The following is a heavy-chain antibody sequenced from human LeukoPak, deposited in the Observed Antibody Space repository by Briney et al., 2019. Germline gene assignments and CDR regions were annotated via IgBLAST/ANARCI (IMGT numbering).Heavy chain of an antibody. D-gene: IGHD2-15*01. CDR1: GGFISSYY. CDR2: IYYSRTT. J-gene: IGHJ4*02. V-gene: IGHV4-59*01. Sequence: SETLSLTCTVSGGFISSYYWSWIWQPPGKGLEWIGYIYYSRTTEYNPSLKSRVTISADTSKNQFSLKLNSVTAADTAVYYCVREHSWGDFDYWGQGTLVTVSS. CDR3: VREHSWGDFDY.